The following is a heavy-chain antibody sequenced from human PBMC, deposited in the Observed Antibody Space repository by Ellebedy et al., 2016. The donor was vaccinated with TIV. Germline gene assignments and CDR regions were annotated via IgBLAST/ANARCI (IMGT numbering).Heavy chain of an antibody. Sequence: MPSETLSLTCTVSGGSINSYYWSWIRQSPGKGLEWIGYLFYSGSTKYNPSLESRVTISVDTSKNQFSLDLSSVTAADTAVYYCAGAYSSGWLIDFWGQGTLVTVSS. J-gene: IGHJ4*02. CDR3: AGAYSSGWLIDF. D-gene: IGHD6-19*01. CDR1: GGSINSYY. V-gene: IGHV4-59*08. CDR2: LFYSGST.